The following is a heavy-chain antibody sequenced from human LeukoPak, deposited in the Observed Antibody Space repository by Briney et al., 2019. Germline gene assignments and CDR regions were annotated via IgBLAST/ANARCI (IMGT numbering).Heavy chain of an antibody. CDR3: ARGGTPSSGYYAY. V-gene: IGHV3-7*01. CDR2: IKTDGSEK. J-gene: IGHJ4*02. CDR1: GFTFSSYW. D-gene: IGHD6-19*01. Sequence: GGSLRLSCAASGFTFSSYWMSWVRQVPGKGLEWVANIKTDGSEKYYVDSVKGRFTISRDNDKNSLYLQMNGLRAEDTALYYCARGGTPSSGYYAYWGQGTLVTVSS.